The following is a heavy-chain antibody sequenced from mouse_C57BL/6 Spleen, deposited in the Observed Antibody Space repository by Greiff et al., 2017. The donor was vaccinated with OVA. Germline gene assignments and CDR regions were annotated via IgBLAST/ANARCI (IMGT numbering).Heavy chain of an antibody. D-gene: IGHD2-4*01. J-gene: IGHJ4*01. CDR1: GFTFTDYY. CDR3: ASSITAGYYAMDY. CDR2: IRKKANGYTT. V-gene: IGHV7-3*01. Sequence: EVKLVESGGGLVQPGGSLSLSCAASGFTFTDYYMSWVRQPPGKALEWLGFIRKKANGYTTEYSASVKGRFTISRDNSQSILYLQMNALRAEDSATYYCASSITAGYYAMDYWGQGTSVTVSS.